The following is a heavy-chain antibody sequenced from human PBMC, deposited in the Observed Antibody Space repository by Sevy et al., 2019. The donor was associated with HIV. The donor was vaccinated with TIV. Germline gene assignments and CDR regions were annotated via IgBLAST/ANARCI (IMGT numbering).Heavy chain of an antibody. CDR2: ISNSGTSM. D-gene: IGHD4-17*01. J-gene: IGHJ4*02. CDR3: ARDLPPSATTVAHFDC. CDR1: GFTFSSYE. Sequence: GSLRLSCVASGFTFSSYEMNWVRQAPGKGLEWVSYISNSGTSMYYSDSVKGRFTIYRDNARNSLYLQMNSLRADDTAVYYCARDLPPSATTVAHFDCWGQGTLVTVSS. V-gene: IGHV3-48*03.